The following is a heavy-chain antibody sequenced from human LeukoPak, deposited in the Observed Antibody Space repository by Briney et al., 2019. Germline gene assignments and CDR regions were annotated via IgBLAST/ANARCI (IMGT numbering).Heavy chain of an antibody. CDR3: ARDAPRVDYDNYYFDY. V-gene: IGHV3-30*03. D-gene: IGHD4-11*01. Sequence: GGSLRLSCAASGFAFSSNGMHWVRQAPGEGLEWVAVTSNDERSKYYADSVKGRFTISRDNAKSSLYLQMNSLRVEDTAVYYCARDAPRVDYDNYYFDYWGQGTLVSVSS. CDR2: TSNDERSK. J-gene: IGHJ4*02. CDR1: GFAFSSNG.